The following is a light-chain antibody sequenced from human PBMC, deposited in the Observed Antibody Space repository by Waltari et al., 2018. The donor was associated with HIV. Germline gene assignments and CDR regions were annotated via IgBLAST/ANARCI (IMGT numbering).Light chain of an antibody. V-gene: IGLV2-23*02. CDR1: SSDVGSYHL. CDR3: CSYAGSRRV. Sequence: QSALTQPASVSGSPGQSITISCTGTSSDVGSYHLVSWYQQYPGKAPKLMIYEVNKWPSGISNRFSGSKSGNTASLTISGLQAEDEADYYCCSYAGSRRVFGTGTKVTVL. J-gene: IGLJ1*01. CDR2: EVN.